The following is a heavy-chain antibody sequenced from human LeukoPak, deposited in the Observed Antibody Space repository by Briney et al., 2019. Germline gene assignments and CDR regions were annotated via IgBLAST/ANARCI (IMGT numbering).Heavy chain of an antibody. CDR1: GYTFTSYD. D-gene: IGHD4-23*01. CDR3: ARAHYGGNSYDY. J-gene: IGHJ4*02. V-gene: IGHV1-8*01. CDR2: MNPNSGNT. Sequence: ASVKVSCKASGYTFTSYDINWVRQATGQGLEWMGWMNPNSGNTGYAQKFQGRVTMTRNTSISTAYMELSSLRSEDTAVYYCARAHYGGNSYDYWGQGTLVTVSS.